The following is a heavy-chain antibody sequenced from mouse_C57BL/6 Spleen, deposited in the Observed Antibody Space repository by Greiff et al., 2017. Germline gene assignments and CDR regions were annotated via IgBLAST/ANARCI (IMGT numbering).Heavy chain of an antibody. D-gene: IGHD2-1*01. CDR3: ARWGNLAMDY. V-gene: IGHV1-50*01. Sequence: QVQLKQPGAELVKPGASVKLSCKASGYTFTSYWMQWVKQRPGQGLEWIGEIDPSDSYTNYNQKFKGKATLTVDTSSSTAYMQLSSLTSEDAAVYYCARWGNLAMDYWGQGTSVTVSS. J-gene: IGHJ4*01. CDR2: IDPSDSYT. CDR1: GYTFTSYW.